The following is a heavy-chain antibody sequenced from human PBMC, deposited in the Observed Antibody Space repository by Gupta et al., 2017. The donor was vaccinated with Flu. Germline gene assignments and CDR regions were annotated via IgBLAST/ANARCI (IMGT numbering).Heavy chain of an antibody. J-gene: IGHJ5*02. CDR3: ARVPTGGTPET. CDR1: GYRSTANY. CDR2: INPDSGST. D-gene: IGHD1-14*01. V-gene: IGHV1-2*02. Sequence: QVQLLHSGAEVKTSGASVTVSCTASGYRSTANYIHWVRQAPGQGLEGMGWINPDSGSTSYAQKFQGRVTMTRDAAISTAYMEMTTITPDDTAVYYCARVPTGGTPETWGQGTLVTVSS.